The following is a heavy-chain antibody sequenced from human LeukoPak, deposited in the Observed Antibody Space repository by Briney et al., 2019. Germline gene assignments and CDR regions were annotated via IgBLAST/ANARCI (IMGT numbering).Heavy chain of an antibody. V-gene: IGHV4-39*07. Sequence: PSETLSLTCTVSGGSISSSSYYWGWIRQPPGKGLEWIGSIYYSGSTYYNPSLKSRVTISVDTSKNQFSLKLSSVTAADTAVYYCARDSSGWYDIWGQGTLVTVSS. CDR1: GGSISSSSYY. J-gene: IGHJ4*02. CDR3: ARDSSGWYDI. CDR2: IYYSGST. D-gene: IGHD6-19*01.